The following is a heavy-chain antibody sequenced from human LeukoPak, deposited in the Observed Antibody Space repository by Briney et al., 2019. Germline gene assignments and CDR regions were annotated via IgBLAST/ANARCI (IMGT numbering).Heavy chain of an antibody. V-gene: IGHV3-30*04. D-gene: IGHD5-12*01. CDR1: GFTFITYA. Sequence: PGGSLRLSCAASGFTFITYAMHWVRQAPGKGLEWVAVISDDGSNKYYADSVKGRFTISRDNSKNTLYLQMNSLRPEDAAVYFCASSRGYSDYDSDYWGLGTLVTVSS. CDR2: ISDDGSNK. CDR3: ASSRGYSDYDSDY. J-gene: IGHJ4*02.